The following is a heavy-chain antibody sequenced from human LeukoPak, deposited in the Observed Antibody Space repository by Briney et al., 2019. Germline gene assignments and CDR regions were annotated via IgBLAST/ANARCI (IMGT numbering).Heavy chain of an antibody. CDR1: GFTFSSYA. CDR3: AKDRGSIVGATIPDY. Sequence: GGSLRLSCAASGFTFSSYAMSWVRQAPGKGLEWVSAISGSGGGTYYADSVKGRFTISRDNSKNTLYLQMNSLRAEDTAVYYCAKDRGSIVGATIPDYWGQGTLVTVSS. V-gene: IGHV3-23*01. CDR2: ISGSGGGT. D-gene: IGHD1-26*01. J-gene: IGHJ4*02.